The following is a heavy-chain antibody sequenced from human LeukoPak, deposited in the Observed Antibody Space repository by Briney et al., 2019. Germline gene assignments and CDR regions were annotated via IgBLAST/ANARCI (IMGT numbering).Heavy chain of an antibody. CDR2: IYYSGGT. J-gene: IGHJ5*02. Sequence: SETLSLTCTVSGGSISSGGYYWSWIRQHPGKGLEWIGYIYYSGGTYYNPSLKSRVTISVDTSKNQFSLKLSSVTAADTAVYYCARWEDSSGYSWGQGTLVTVSS. V-gene: IGHV4-31*03. CDR1: GGSISSGGYY. D-gene: IGHD3-22*01. CDR3: ARWEDSSGYS.